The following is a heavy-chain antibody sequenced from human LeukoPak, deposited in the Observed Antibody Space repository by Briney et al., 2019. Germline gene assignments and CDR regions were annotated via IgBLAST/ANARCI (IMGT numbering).Heavy chain of an antibody. CDR1: GDSISRSSYY. CDR3: TRDRQLEWFYL. J-gene: IGHJ5*01. V-gene: IGHV4-39*07. D-gene: IGHD3-10*01. Sequence: PSETLSLTCSVSGDSISRSSYYWGWIRQPPGEGLEWIGTIYYDGSTYHNPSLKSQVTISVDASKNQFSLKLRSVTAADTAVYYCTRDRQLEWFYLWGQGTLVTVSS. CDR2: IYYDGST.